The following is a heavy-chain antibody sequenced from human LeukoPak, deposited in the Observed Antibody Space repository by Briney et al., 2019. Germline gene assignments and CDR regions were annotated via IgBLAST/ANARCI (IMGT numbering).Heavy chain of an antibody. Sequence: SGGSLRLSCAASGFSFSAYGMHWVRQAPGKGLVWVSRINSDGSSTSYADSVKGRFTISRDNAKSTLYLQMNSLRAEDTAVYYCARDRKNYYFDYWGQGSLVTVSS. D-gene: IGHD1-14*01. CDR1: GFSFSAYG. CDR3: ARDRKNYYFDY. CDR2: INSDGSST. V-gene: IGHV3-74*01. J-gene: IGHJ4*02.